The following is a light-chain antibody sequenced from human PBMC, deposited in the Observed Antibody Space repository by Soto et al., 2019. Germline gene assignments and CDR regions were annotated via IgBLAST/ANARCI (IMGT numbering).Light chain of an antibody. J-gene: IGLJ1*01. CDR1: SSNIGSNT. CDR3: AAWDDNLNAYV. CDR2: SNN. Sequence: QSVLTQPPSASGTPGQRVTISCSGSSSNIGSNTVNWYQQLPGTAPKHLIFSNNQRPSGVPDRFSGSKSGTSASLAISGLQPEDEADYYCAAWDDNLNAYVFGSGTKLTVL. V-gene: IGLV1-44*01.